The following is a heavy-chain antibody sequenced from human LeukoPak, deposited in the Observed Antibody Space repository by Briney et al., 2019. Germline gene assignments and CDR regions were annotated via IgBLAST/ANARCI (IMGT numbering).Heavy chain of an antibody. CDR1: GGSFSGYY. D-gene: IGHD6-13*01. CDR2: INHSGST. Sequence: SETLSLTCAVYGGSFSGYYWSWIRQPPGKGLEWIGEINHSGSTNYNPSLKSRVTISVDTSKNQFSLKLSSVTAADTAVYYCARVGGFPDPIAAADFDYWGQGTLVTVSS. CDR3: ARVGGFPDPIAAADFDY. V-gene: IGHV4-34*01. J-gene: IGHJ4*02.